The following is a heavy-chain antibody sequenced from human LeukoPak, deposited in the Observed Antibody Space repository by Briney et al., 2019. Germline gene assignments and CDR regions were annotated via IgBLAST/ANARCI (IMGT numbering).Heavy chain of an antibody. CDR3: ADYGVSGVRNNFY. V-gene: IGHV3-23*01. J-gene: IGHJ4*02. CDR2: IGVASIT. CDR1: GLAFSSYA. Sequence: GGSLRLSCAASGLAFSSYAMSWVRQPPGKGLEWVSTIGVASITFYADSVKGRLTISRDNSRNTVYLQMTSLRADDTAVYYCADYGVSGVRNNFYWGLGTLVTVSS. D-gene: IGHD3-3*01.